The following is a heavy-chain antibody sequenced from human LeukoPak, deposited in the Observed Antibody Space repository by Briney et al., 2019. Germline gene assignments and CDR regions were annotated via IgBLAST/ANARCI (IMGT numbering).Heavy chain of an antibody. Sequence: GASVKVSCKASGYTFTSYGISWVRQAPGQGLEWMGWISAYNGNTNYAQKLQGRVTMTTDTSTSTAYMELRSLRPDDAAVYYCASPAFYVWGSYRHALDYWGQGTLVTVSS. J-gene: IGHJ4*02. CDR3: ASPAFYVWGSYRHALDY. CDR1: GYTFTSYG. CDR2: ISAYNGNT. V-gene: IGHV1-18*01. D-gene: IGHD3-16*02.